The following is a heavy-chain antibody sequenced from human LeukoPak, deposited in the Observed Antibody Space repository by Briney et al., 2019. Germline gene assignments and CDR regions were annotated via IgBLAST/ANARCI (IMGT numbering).Heavy chain of an antibody. CDR1: GITFSSYA. Sequence: PPGGSLRLSCAASGITFSSYAMSWVRQAPGKGLEWVSAISGSGGSTYYADSVKGRFTISRDNSKNTLYLQMNSLRAEDTAVYYCAKRMTIFGVVIINPDYWGQGTLVTVFS. J-gene: IGHJ4*02. D-gene: IGHD3-3*01. CDR3: AKRMTIFGVVIINPDY. V-gene: IGHV3-23*01. CDR2: ISGSGGST.